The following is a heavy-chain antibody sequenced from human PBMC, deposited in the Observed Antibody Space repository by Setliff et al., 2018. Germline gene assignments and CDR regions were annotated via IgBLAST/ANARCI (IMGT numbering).Heavy chain of an antibody. D-gene: IGHD2-2*01. V-gene: IGHV4-34*01. CDR3: ARGGGGYHAAS. CDR2: INHSGST. J-gene: IGHJ5*02. Sequence: SETLSLTCGASGGSFSDYYWSWIRQTPGKGLEWIGEINHSGSTRYNPSLMSRVTISVDTPKNHFSLELTSVTAADTAVYYCARGGGGYHAASWGQGILVTVSS. CDR1: GGSFSDYY.